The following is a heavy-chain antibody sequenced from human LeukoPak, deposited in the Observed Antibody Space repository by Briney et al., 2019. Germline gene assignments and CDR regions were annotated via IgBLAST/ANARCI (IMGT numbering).Heavy chain of an antibody. V-gene: IGHV4-59*01. D-gene: IGHD6-13*01. CDR1: GGSISSYY. CDR2: IYYSGST. J-gene: IGHJ4*02. CDR3: ARTIHSSSWFEIDY. Sequence: SETLSLTCAVSGGSISSYYWSWIRQPPGKGLEWIGYIYYSGSTNYNPSLKSRVTISVDTSKNQFSLKLSSVTAADTAVYYCARTIHSSSWFEIDYWGQGTLVTVSS.